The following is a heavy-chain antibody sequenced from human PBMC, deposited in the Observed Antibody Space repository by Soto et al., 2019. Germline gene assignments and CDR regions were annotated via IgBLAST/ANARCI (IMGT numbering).Heavy chain of an antibody. CDR3: ARGVWFGELLLYYYYYGMDV. D-gene: IGHD3-10*01. V-gene: IGHV1-8*01. CDR2: MNPNSGNT. CDR1: GYTFTSYD. Sequence: QVQLVQSGAEVKKPGASVKVSCKASGYTFTSYDINWVRQATGQGLEWMGWMNPNSGNTGYAQKFQGRVTMTRNTSTSTAYMELSSLRSEDTAVYYCARGVWFGELLLYYYYYGMDVWGQGTTVTVSS. J-gene: IGHJ6*02.